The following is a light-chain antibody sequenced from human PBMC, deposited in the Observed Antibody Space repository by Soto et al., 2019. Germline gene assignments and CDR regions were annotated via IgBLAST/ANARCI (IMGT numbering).Light chain of an antibody. J-gene: IGLJ1*01. CDR3: VTWDDSLNGYV. CDR1: SSNIGRNA. Sequence: QSVLTQPPSASGTPGQRVTISCFGSSSNIGRNAVNWYQQFPGTAPKLLIYSNNQRPSGVPDRFSGSKSGTSASLAISGLQSEDEADYYCVTWDDSLNGYVFGAGTKVT. V-gene: IGLV1-44*01. CDR2: SNN.